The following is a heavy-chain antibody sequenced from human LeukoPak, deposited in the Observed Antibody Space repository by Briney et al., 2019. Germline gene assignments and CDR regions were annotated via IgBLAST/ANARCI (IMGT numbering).Heavy chain of an antibody. CDR3: ARVYQAGYSSSWYGVRHFDY. D-gene: IGHD6-13*01. CDR2: IYYSGST. J-gene: IGHJ4*02. V-gene: IGHV4-59*01. Sequence: KTSETLSLTCTVSGGSISSYYWSWIRQPPGKGLEWIGYIYYSGSTNYNPSLKSRVTISVDTSKNQFSLKLSSVTAADTAVYYCARVYQAGYSSSWYGVRHFDYWGQGTLVTVSS. CDR1: GGSISSYY.